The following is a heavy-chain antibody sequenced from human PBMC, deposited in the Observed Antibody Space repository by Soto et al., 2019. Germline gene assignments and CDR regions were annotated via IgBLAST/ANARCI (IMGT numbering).Heavy chain of an antibody. CDR3: ATDSNYDVSNSF. CDR1: GGTLNNYA. V-gene: IGHV1-69*13. J-gene: IGHJ4*02. D-gene: IGHD3-3*01. CDR2: ILPASAPP. Sequence: ASVKVSCKASGGTLNNYAINWVRQAPGQGLEWMGGILPASAPPDYAQKFQGRVSITADHSTSTVYMELSRLKSDDTAVYFCATDSNYDVSNSFWGQGTLVTVSS.